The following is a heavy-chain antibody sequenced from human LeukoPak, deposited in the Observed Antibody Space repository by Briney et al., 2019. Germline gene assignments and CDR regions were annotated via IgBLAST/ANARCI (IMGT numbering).Heavy chain of an antibody. V-gene: IGHV3-23*01. CDR1: GFTFDDYA. J-gene: IGHJ4*02. Sequence: GGSLRLSCAASGFTFDDYAMHWVRQAPGKGLEWVSAISGSGGSTYYADSVKGRFTISRDNSKNTLYLQMNSLRAEDTAVYYCAKGVTMIVVVYSDYWGQGTLVTVSS. CDR2: ISGSGGST. CDR3: AKGVTMIVVVYSDY. D-gene: IGHD3-22*01.